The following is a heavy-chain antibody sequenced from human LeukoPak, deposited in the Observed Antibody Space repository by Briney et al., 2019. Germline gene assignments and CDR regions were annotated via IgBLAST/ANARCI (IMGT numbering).Heavy chain of an antibody. Sequence: SETLSLTCTVSGGSISSYYWSWIRQPPGKGLEWIGYIYYSGSTNYNPSLKSRVTISVDTSKNQFSLKLSSVTAADTAVYYCARRRIAARPNYYYYYMDVWGKGTTVTVSS. CDR1: GGSISSYY. CDR2: IYYSGST. CDR3: ARRRIAARPNYYYYYMDV. V-gene: IGHV4-59*08. D-gene: IGHD6-6*01. J-gene: IGHJ6*03.